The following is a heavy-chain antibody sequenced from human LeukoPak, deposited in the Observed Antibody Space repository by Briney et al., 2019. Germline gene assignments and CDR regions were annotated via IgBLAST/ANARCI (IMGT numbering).Heavy chain of an antibody. CDR3: ARDFSSGSYYGDYYFDY. CDR2: ITRSSYI. CDR1: GFTFSTYS. Sequence: PGGSLRLSCAASGFTFSTYSMNWVRQAPGKGLEWVSSITRSSYIYYADSVKGRFTISRDNAKNSLYLQMNSLRAEDTAVYYCARDFSSGSYYGDYYFDYWGQGTLVTVSS. V-gene: IGHV3-21*01. D-gene: IGHD1-26*01. J-gene: IGHJ4*02.